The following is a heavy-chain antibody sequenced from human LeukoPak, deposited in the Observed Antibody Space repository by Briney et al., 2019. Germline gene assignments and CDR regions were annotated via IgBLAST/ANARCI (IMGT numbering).Heavy chain of an antibody. Sequence: GGSLRLSCAASGFTFTTYAMTWVRQAPGKGLEWVSAIGGSGDETYYTDSVRGRFTISRDNFENTVSLQLSSLRAGDTAVYHCARLSGTSGTTSRVLEDLGQGALVTVSS. V-gene: IGHV3-23*01. CDR3: ARLSGTSGTTSRVLED. J-gene: IGHJ4*02. CDR2: IGGSGDET. D-gene: IGHD1-1*01. CDR1: GFTFTTYA.